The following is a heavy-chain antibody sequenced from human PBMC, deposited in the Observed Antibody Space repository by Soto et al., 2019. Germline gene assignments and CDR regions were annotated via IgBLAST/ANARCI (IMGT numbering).Heavy chain of an antibody. Sequence: SVKVSCKASGGTFSTYTFSWVRQAPGQGLEWMGRIIPILGTPYYAQKFQGRVTITADKSTSTVYMELSSLGSDDTAVYFCARGLECRGYCLDKPTWFGPWGQGTLVTVSS. J-gene: IGHJ5*02. D-gene: IGHD2-15*01. V-gene: IGHV1-69*08. CDR2: IIPILGTP. CDR3: ARGLECRGYCLDKPTWFGP. CDR1: GGTFSTYT.